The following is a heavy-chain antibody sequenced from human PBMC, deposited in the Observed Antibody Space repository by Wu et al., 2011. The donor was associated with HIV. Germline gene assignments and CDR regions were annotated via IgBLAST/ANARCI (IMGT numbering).Heavy chain of an antibody. V-gene: IGHV1-8*02. CDR1: GYTFTSYD. J-gene: IGHJ4*02. D-gene: IGHD3-10*01. CDR2: VNPNSDNT. Sequence: QVQLVQSGAEVKKPGASVKVSCRASGYTFTSYDINWVRQATGQGLEWMGWVNPNSDNTAYAQKFQGRLTMTRDTSISTVYMELSSLGSEDTAVYFCARGRGLQAFEFWGRGTLVTVSP. CDR3: ARGRGLQAFEF.